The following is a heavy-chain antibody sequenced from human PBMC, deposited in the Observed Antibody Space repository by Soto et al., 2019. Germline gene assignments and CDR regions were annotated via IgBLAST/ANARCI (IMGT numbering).Heavy chain of an antibody. CDR1: GLSMSGYY. CDR3: AREDYYATGYYVV. CDR2: IYTSGTT. D-gene: IGHD3-9*01. Sequence: SETLSLTCTASGLSMSGYYWSWIRQPAGERLEWIGRIYTSGTTDFNPSLKGRVTMSVDTSKNQFSLKLTSVTAADTALYYCAREDYYATGYYVVWGQGT. J-gene: IGHJ4*02. V-gene: IGHV4-4*07.